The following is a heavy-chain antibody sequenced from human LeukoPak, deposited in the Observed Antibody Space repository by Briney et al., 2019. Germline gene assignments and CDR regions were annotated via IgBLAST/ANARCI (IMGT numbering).Heavy chain of an antibody. Sequence: SETLSLTCAVSGDSISNYYWSWIRQPPGKGLEWIGYIYYSGSTNYNPSLKSRVTISVDTSKNQFSLKLSSVTAADTAVYYCARGAVVPAAIRSYYFDYWGQGTLVTVSS. J-gene: IGHJ4*02. D-gene: IGHD2-2*01. CDR1: GDSISNYY. CDR3: ARGAVVPAAIRSYYFDY. V-gene: IGHV4-59*01. CDR2: IYYSGST.